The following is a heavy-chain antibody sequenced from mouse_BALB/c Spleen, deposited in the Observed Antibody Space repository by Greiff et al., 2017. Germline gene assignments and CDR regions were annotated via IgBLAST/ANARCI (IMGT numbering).Heavy chain of an antibody. CDR1: GFTFSDFY. CDR2: SRNKANDYTT. V-gene: IGHV7-1*02. CDR3: ARDVYYYGSSYWYFDV. J-gene: IGHJ1*01. Sequence: EVKLVESGGGLVQPGGSLRLSCATSGFTFSDFYMEWVRQPPGKRLEWIAASRNKANDYTTEYSASVKGRFIVSRDTSQSILYLQMNALRAEDTAIYYCARDVYYYGSSYWYFDVWGAGTTVTVSS. D-gene: IGHD1-1*01.